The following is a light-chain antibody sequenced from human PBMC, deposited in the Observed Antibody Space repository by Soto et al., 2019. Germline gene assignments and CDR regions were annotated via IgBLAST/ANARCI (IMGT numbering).Light chain of an antibody. CDR2: GAS. CDR3: QQYSNSPLT. CDR1: QSVAGN. V-gene: IGKV3-20*01. Sequence: SPYTMSVLPAERVSLSCRASQSVAGNLAWYQQKPGQAPRLLIYGASSRATGIPARFSGSGSGTDFTLTTSRLEPEDFAVYYCQQYSNSPLTFGGGTKVDIK. J-gene: IGKJ4*01.